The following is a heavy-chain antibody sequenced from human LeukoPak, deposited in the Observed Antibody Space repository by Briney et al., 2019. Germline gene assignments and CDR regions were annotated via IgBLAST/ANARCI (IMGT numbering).Heavy chain of an antibody. Sequence: GASVKVSCKVSGYTLTELSMHWVRQAPGKGLEWMGGFDPEDGETIYAQKFQGRVTMTEDTSTDTAYMELSSLRSEDTAVYYCARKPPDSSGYYGSHYYHYMDVWGKGTTVTVSS. V-gene: IGHV1-24*01. J-gene: IGHJ6*03. CDR1: GYTLTELS. CDR2: FDPEDGET. D-gene: IGHD3-22*01. CDR3: ARKPPDSSGYYGSHYYHYMDV.